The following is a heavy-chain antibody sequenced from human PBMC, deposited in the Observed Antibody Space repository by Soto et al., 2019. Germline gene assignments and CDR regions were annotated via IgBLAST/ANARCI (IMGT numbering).Heavy chain of an antibody. CDR1: GFTVSSNY. D-gene: IGHD1-1*01. J-gene: IGHJ4*02. V-gene: IGHV3-66*01. CDR2: IYSSGST. CDR3: ARGPTRYSSPFDY. Sequence: EVQLVESGGGLVQPGGSLRLSCAASGFTVSSNYMSWVRQAPGKGLEWVSVIYSSGSTHYAESVKGRFTISRDNARNTLYVQMNNLRAEDTAVYYCARGPTRYSSPFDYWGQGTLVTVSS.